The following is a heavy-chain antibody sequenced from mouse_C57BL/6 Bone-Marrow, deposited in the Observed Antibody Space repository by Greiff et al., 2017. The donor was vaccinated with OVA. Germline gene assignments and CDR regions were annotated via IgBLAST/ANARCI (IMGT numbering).Heavy chain of an antibody. CDR3: ARRGTGTYYAMDY. J-gene: IGHJ4*01. CDR1: GYTFTSYW. V-gene: IGHV1-55*01. D-gene: IGHD3-3*01. Sequence: QVQLQQPGAELVKPGASVKMSCKASGYTFTSYWLTWVQQSPGQGLEWIGDIYPGSGSTNYNEKFKSKATLTVDTSSSTADMQRSSLTSEDSAVYYCARRGTGTYYAMDYWGQGTSVTVSS. CDR2: IYPGSGST.